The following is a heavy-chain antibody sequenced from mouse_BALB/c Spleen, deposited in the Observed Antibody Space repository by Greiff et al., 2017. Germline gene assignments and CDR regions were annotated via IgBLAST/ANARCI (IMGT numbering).Heavy chain of an antibody. V-gene: IGHV3-6*02. CDR3: ARGDGFYAMDY. J-gene: IGHJ4*01. Sequence: DVKLQESGPGLVKPSQSLSLTCSVTGYSITSGYYWNWIRQFPGNKLEWMGYISYDGSNNYNPSLKNRISITRDTSKNQFFLKLNSVTTEDTATYYCARGDGFYAMDYGGQGTSVTVSS. CDR1: GYSITSGYY. D-gene: IGHD2-3*01. CDR2: ISYDGSN.